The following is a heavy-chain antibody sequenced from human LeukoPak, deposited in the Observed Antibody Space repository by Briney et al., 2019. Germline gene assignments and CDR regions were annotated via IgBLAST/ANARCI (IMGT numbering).Heavy chain of an antibody. D-gene: IGHD2-8*02. CDR3: ARHGKYFTGGQHFYS. CDR2: IYPDDSDT. CDR1: AYSFTSQW. J-gene: IGHJ4*02. Sequence: GESLKISSKASAYSFTSQWIGCVSQMPGKGLEWMGIIYPDDSDTRYSPSFLGQVTISADKSISTAYLQWSSLKASDSAMYYCARHGKYFTGGQHFYSLGQGNLRTVSS. V-gene: IGHV5-51*01.